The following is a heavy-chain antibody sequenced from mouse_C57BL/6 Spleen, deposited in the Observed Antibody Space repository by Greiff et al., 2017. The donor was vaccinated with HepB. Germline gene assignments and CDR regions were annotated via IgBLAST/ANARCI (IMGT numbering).Heavy chain of an antibody. CDR1: GYTFTDYE. V-gene: IGHV1-15*01. CDR3: TRDLYYGSSYDDWFAY. Sequence: QVQLQQSGAELVRPGASVTLSCKASGYTFTDYEMHWVKQTPVHGLEWIGAIDPETGGTAYNQKFKGKAILTADKSSSTAYMELRSLTSEDSAVYYCTRDLYYGSSYDDWFAYWGQGTLVTVSA. CDR2: IDPETGGT. D-gene: IGHD1-1*01. J-gene: IGHJ3*01.